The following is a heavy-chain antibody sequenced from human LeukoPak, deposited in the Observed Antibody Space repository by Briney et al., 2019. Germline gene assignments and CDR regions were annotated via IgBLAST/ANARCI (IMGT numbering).Heavy chain of an antibody. V-gene: IGHV4-39*07. CDR2: VYYSGTT. J-gene: IGHJ4*02. CDR1: GGSISISTYS. CDR3: ARDFEISSG. Sequence: SETLSLSCSVSGGSISISTYSWGWIRQPPGKGLEWIGSVYYSGTTYYNASLKSRVTISVDTSKNQFFLKLTSVTAADTAVYYCARDFEISSGWGQGTLVTVSS. D-gene: IGHD6-19*01.